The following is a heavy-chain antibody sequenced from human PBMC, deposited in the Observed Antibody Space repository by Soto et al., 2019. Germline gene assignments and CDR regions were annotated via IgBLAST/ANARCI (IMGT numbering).Heavy chain of an antibody. CDR3: AKGRDFARVFDF. J-gene: IGHJ4*02. Sequence: GGSLRLSCAASGFTFSSYAMNWVRQAPGKGLEWVSAISGSGGRTYYADSVKGRFTISRDNSKNTLYLRMNSLRAEDTAVYYCAKGRDFARVFDFWGQGTLVTVSS. CDR1: GFTFSSYA. D-gene: IGHD3-10*02. CDR2: ISGSGGRT. V-gene: IGHV3-23*01.